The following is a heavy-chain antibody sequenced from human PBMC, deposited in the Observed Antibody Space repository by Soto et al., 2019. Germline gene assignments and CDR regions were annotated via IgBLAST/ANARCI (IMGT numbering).Heavy chain of an antibody. CDR2: TYYSGDT. J-gene: IGHJ5*01. D-gene: IGHD3-22*01. Sequence: QVQLQESGPGLVKPSQTLSLTCSLSGGSVNSADYYWSWIRQPPGKGLEWTGYTYYSGDTFYNPSLRGGVAITQDTSLNLFSLRLRSVTGADTAVYFCARILINYYPLDSWRQGTLVTVSS. V-gene: IGHV4-30-4*01. CDR3: ARILINYYPLDS. CDR1: GGSVNSADYY.